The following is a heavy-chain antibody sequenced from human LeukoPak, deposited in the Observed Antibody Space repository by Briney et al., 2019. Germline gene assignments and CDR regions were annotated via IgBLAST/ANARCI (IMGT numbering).Heavy chain of an antibody. V-gene: IGHV5-10-1*01. CDR1: GYSFTSYW. D-gene: IGHD4-17*01. J-gene: IGHJ6*02. CDR3: AREGRSPTVEAMDV. Sequence: GESLKISCKGSGYSFTSYWISWARQMPGKGLEWMGRIDPSDSYTNYSPSFQGHVTISADKSISTAYLQWSSLKASDTAMYYCAREGRSPTVEAMDVWGQGTTVTVSS. CDR2: IDPSDSYT.